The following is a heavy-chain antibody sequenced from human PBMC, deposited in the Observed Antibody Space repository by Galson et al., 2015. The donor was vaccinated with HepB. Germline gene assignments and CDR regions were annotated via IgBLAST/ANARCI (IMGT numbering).Heavy chain of an antibody. CDR1: GYSFTSYW. V-gene: IGHV5-51*03. J-gene: IGHJ6*02. D-gene: IGHD4-23*01. Sequence: QSGAEVKKPGESLKISCKGSGYSFTSYWIGWVRQMPGKGLEWMGIIYPGDSDTRYSPSFQGQVTISADKSISTAYLQWSSLKASDIAMYYCAGPGGNDYYYYGMDVWGQGTTVTVSS. CDR2: IYPGDSDT. CDR3: AGPGGNDYYYYGMDV.